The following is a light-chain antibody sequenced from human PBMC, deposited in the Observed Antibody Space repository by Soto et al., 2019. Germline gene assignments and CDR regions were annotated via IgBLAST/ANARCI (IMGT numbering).Light chain of an antibody. CDR3: ATWDDSLNVV. CDR2: SND. V-gene: IGLV1-44*01. CDR1: TSNIGTNT. J-gene: IGLJ2*01. Sequence: QSVLTQSPSASGTPGQRVSISFSGSTSNIGTNTVSWYQHVPGTAPKLLMYSNDQRPSAVPGRFSGPKSGTSASLAISGLLSEDDADYYCATWDDSLNVVFGGGTKLTVL.